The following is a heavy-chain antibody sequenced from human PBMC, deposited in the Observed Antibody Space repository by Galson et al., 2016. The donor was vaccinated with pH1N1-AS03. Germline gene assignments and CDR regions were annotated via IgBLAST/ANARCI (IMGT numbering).Heavy chain of an antibody. J-gene: IGHJ4*02. V-gene: IGHV1-8*01. CDR2: MNPNTGIT. D-gene: IGHD3-10*01. CDR3: ARGFSAGVDF. CDR1: GYTFTSND. Sequence: SVKASCKASGYTFTSNDINWVRQATGQGLEWMGWMNPNTGITGYAQKFQGRVTMTRDISISTAYMELSSLRSEDTAAYFCARGFSAGVDFWGQGTLVTVSS.